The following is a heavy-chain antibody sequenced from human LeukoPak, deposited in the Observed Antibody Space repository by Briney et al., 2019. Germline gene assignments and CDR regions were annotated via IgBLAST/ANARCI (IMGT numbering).Heavy chain of an antibody. V-gene: IGHV4-59*01. CDR3: ARVPEGAGHYDHYENYYYYYYMDV. J-gene: IGHJ6*03. CDR1: GGSFSSYY. D-gene: IGHD3-3*01. Sequence: PSETLSLTCTVSGGSFSSYYWTWIRQPPGKGLEWIGYIDHSGSTNYNPSLKSRVSISSDTSKNQFSLELSSVTAADTAVYYCARVPEGAGHYDHYENYYYYYYMDVWGKGTTVTVSS. CDR2: IDHSGST.